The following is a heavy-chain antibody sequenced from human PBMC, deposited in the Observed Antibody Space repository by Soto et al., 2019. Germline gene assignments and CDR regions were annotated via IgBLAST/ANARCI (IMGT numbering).Heavy chain of an antibody. D-gene: IGHD3-10*01. Sequence: QVQLVESGGGVVQPGRSLRLSCAASGFTFSSYGMHWVRQAPGKGLAWVAVIWYDGSNKYYADSVKGRFTISRDNSKNTLYLHMKSVRAEDTAVYYWARDLWTGYYGSGGGFDPWGQGTLVTVSS. CDR3: ARDLWTGYYGSGGGFDP. CDR2: IWYDGSNK. V-gene: IGHV3-33*01. CDR1: GFTFSSYG. J-gene: IGHJ5*02.